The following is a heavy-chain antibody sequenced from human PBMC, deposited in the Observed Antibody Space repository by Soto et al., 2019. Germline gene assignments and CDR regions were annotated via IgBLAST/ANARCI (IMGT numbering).Heavy chain of an antibody. Sequence: EVQLVQSGAEVKTPGESLKISCQGSGYTFTTYWIAWVRQMPGQGLEWMGIIYPGDSDTRYNPSFQGQVTISVARSINTAYLQWNTLKASDTAMYYCARGRGGSAENWFDPWGQGTLVTVS. D-gene: IGHD6-13*01. CDR3: ARGRGGSAENWFDP. V-gene: IGHV5-51*01. J-gene: IGHJ5*02. CDR1: GYTFTTYW. CDR2: IYPGDSDT.